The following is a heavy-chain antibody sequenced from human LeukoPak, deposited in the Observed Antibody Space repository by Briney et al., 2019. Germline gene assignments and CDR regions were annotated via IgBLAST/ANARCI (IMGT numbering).Heavy chain of an antibody. J-gene: IGHJ4*02. CDR2: INPSGGST. CDR1: GYTFTSYY. V-gene: IGHV1-46*01. CDR3: ARGGSLAAAGSDYFDY. Sequence: ASMKVSCKASGYTFTSYYMHWVRQAPGQGLEWMGIINPSGGSTSYAQKFQGRVTMTRDTSTSTVYMELSSLRSEDTAVYYCARGGSLAAAGSDYFDYWGQGTLVTVSS. D-gene: IGHD6-13*01.